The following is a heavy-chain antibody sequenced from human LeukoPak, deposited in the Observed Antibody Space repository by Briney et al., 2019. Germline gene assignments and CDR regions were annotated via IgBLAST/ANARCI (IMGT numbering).Heavy chain of an antibody. V-gene: IGHV3-30-3*01. CDR2: ISYDGSNK. J-gene: IGHJ3*02. D-gene: IGHD1-26*01. CDR3: ARDSGSLANAFDI. Sequence: PGRSLRLSCAASGFTFSSYAMHWVRQAPGKGLEWVAVISYDGSNKYYADSVKGRFTIPRDNSKNTLYLQMNSLRAEDTAVYYCARDSGSLANAFDIWGQGTMVTVSS. CDR1: GFTFSSYA.